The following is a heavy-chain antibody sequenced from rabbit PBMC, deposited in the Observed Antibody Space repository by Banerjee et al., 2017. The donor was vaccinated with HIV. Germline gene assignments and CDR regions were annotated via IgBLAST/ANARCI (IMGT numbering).Heavy chain of an antibody. CDR2: IWTGSTDST. D-gene: IGHD4-1*01. J-gene: IGHJ6*01. V-gene: IGHV1S45*01. Sequence: QQQLEESGGGLVKPEGSLTLTCTASGFSFSSRHWICWVRQAPGKGLEWIACIWTGSTDSTFYASWAKGRFTISRTSSTTVTLQVTSLTAADTATYFCARGDDSSGWGLYFWGPGTLVTVS. CDR1: GFSFSSRHW. CDR3: ARGDDSSGWGLYF.